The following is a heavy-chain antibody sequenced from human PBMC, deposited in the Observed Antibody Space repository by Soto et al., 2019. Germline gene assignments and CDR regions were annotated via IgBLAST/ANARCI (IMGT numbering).Heavy chain of an antibody. V-gene: IGHV5-51*01. Sequence: GESLKISCKGSGYSFTSYWIGWVRQMPGKGLEGMGIIYPGDSDTRYSPSYQGQVTISADKSISTAYLQWSSLKASDTAMYYCARLSTAMETNWFDPWGQGTLVTVSS. J-gene: IGHJ5*02. D-gene: IGHD5-18*01. CDR3: ARLSTAMETNWFDP. CDR2: IYPGDSDT. CDR1: GYSFTSYW.